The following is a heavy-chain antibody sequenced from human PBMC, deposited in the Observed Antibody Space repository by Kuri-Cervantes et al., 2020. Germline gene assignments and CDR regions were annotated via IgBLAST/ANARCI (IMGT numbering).Heavy chain of an antibody. CDR3: ARDSAALHLLTLDY. V-gene: IGHV3-23*01. CDR2: ISGSGDAT. J-gene: IGHJ4*02. CDR1: GFTFSSYE. D-gene: IGHD6-13*01. Sequence: GESLKISCAASGFTFSSYEMNWVRQAPGKGLEWVSGISGSGDATYYADSVKGRFTISRDSSKNTLYLQMNSLRAEDTAVYYCARDSAALHLLTLDYWGQGTLVTVSS.